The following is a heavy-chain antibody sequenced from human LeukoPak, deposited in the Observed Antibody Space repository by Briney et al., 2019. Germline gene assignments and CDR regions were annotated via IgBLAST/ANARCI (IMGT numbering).Heavy chain of an antibody. CDR2: MKQDGSEK. Sequence: AGGSLRLSCAASGFTFSTYWMTWVRQAPGKGLEWVANMKQDGSEKYYVDSVKGRFTISRDNAKNSLYLQMNSLRAEDTALYYCARGFDNLGSGWYSYWGQGTLVTVSS. CDR3: ARGFDNLGSGWYSY. D-gene: IGHD6-19*01. CDR1: GFTFSTYW. J-gene: IGHJ4*02. V-gene: IGHV3-7*01.